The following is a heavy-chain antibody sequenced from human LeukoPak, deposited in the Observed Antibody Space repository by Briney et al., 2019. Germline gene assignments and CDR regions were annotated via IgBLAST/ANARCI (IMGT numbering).Heavy chain of an antibody. CDR3: ARHIFRGTGFDP. J-gene: IGHJ5*02. CDR2: IYYSGAT. V-gene: IGHV4-59*01. Sequence: SETLSLTCTVSGGSLSSYFWSWIRQPPGKGLEWIGYIYYSGATNYNPSLRSRVTISRDTSKNQFSLKVTSLTAADTAVYYCARHIFRGTGFDPWGQGTLVTVSS. CDR1: GGSLSSYF. D-gene: IGHD3-9*01.